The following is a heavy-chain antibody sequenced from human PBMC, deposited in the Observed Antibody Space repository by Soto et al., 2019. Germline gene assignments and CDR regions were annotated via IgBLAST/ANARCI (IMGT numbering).Heavy chain of an antibody. CDR3: ARVAGDYYYYYYGMDV. CDR2: ISYDGSNK. Sequence: GGSLRLSCAASGFTFSSYAMHWVRQAPGKGLEWVAVISYDGSNKYYADSVKGRFTISRDNSKNTLYLQMNSLRAEDTAVYYCARVAGDYYYYYYGMDVWGQGTTVTVS. CDR1: GFTFSSYA. J-gene: IGHJ6*02. D-gene: IGHD2-21*02. V-gene: IGHV3-30-3*01.